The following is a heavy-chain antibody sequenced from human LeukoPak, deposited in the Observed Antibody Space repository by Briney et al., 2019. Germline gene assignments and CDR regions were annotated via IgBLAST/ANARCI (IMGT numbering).Heavy chain of an antibody. J-gene: IGHJ4*02. CDR3: AKFIEPQWLVRGYYFDY. V-gene: IGHV3-23*01. CDR1: GFTFSSYA. D-gene: IGHD6-19*01. CDR2: INGSGGST. Sequence: GGSLRLSCAASGFTFSSYAMSWVRQAPGKGLEWVSAINGSGGSTYYADSVKGRFTISRDNSKNTLYLQMNSLRAEDTAVYYCAKFIEPQWLVRGYYFDYWGQGTLVTVSS.